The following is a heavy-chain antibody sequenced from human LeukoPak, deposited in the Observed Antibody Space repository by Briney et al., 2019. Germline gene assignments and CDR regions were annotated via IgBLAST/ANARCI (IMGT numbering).Heavy chain of an antibody. Sequence: SETLSLTCAVYGGSFSGYYWSWIRQPPGKGLEWIGEINHSGSTNYNPSLKSRVTISVDTSKNQVSLKLTSVTAADTAVYYCARHPRIAVPPFYYYYMDVWGKGTTVTVSS. D-gene: IGHD6-6*01. J-gene: IGHJ6*03. CDR3: ARHPRIAVPPFYYYYMDV. V-gene: IGHV4-34*01. CDR1: GGSFSGYY. CDR2: INHSGST.